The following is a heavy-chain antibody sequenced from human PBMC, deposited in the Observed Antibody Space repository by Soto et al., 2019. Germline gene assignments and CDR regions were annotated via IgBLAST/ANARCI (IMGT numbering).Heavy chain of an antibody. Sequence: QVQLQESGPGLVEPSQTLSLTCTVSGASITSNDYYWSWIRQPPGKGLEWIGKIYYSGSTYYNPPLKSRITISVDRSKNQFSLNLSSMTATDTAVYYCARAQSTTAVDYWGQGTLVTVSS. CDR1: GASITSNDYY. V-gene: IGHV4-30-4*01. CDR3: ARAQSTTAVDY. CDR2: IYYSGST. D-gene: IGHD2-21*02. J-gene: IGHJ4*02.